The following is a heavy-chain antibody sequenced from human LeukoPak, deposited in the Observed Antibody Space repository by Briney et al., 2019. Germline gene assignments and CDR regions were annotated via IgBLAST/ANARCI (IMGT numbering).Heavy chain of an antibody. V-gene: IGHV4-59*01. CDR1: GGSISSYY. J-gene: IGHJ3*02. CDR2: IYYSGST. CDR3: ARGHPNDAFDI. Sequence: PSETLSLTCTVSGGSISSYYWSWIRQPPGKGLEWIGYIYYSGSTNYNPSLKSRVTISVDTSKNQFSLKLSSVTAADTAVYYCARGHPNDAFDILGQGTMVTVSS.